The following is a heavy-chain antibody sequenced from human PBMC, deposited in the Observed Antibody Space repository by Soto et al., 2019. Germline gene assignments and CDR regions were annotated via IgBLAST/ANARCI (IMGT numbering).Heavy chain of an antibody. J-gene: IGHJ6*03. Sequence: ASVKVSCKASGGTFSSYTISWVRQAPGQGLEWMGRIIPILGIANYAQKFQGRVTITADKSTSTAYMELSSLRSEDTAVYYCARIGLLVPAASSYMDVWGKGTTVTVSS. CDR1: GGTFSSYT. CDR3: ARIGLLVPAASSYMDV. V-gene: IGHV1-69*02. D-gene: IGHD2-2*01. CDR2: IIPILGIA.